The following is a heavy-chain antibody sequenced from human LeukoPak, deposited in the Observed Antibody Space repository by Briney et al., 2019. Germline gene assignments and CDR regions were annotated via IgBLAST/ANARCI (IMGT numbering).Heavy chain of an antibody. CDR2: IYYSGST. D-gene: IGHD6-19*01. CDR3: ARDPIAVAGNLDY. V-gene: IGHV4-30-4*01. J-gene: IGHJ4*02. CDR1: GGSISSGDYS. Sequence: SETLSLTCTVSGGSISSGDYSWSWIRQPPGKGLEWIGYIYYSGSTYYNPSLKSRVTISVDTSKNQFSLKLSSVTAADTAVYYCARDPIAVAGNLDYWGQGTLVTVSS.